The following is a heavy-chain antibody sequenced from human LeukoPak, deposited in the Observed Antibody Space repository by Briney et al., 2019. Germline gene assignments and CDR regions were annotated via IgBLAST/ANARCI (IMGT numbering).Heavy chain of an antibody. Sequence: ASVKVSCKASGYTFTSYDINWVRQATGQGLEWMGWINPNSGNTGYAQKFQGRVTMTRNTSISTAYMELSSLRTEDTAVYYCARVGLYCSSTSCYAALDYWGQGTLVTVSS. CDR2: INPNSGNT. V-gene: IGHV1-8*01. CDR3: ARVGLYCSSTSCYAALDY. CDR1: GYTFTSYD. J-gene: IGHJ4*02. D-gene: IGHD2-2*01.